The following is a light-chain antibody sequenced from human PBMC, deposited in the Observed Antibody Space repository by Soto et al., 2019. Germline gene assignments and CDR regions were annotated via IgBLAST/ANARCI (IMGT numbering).Light chain of an antibody. CDR3: QHYGSSPLFT. Sequence: EIVLTQSPGTLSLSPGERATLSCRASQSVRSSYLAWYQQKPGQAPRLLIYGASSRATGIPDRFSGSGSGTDFTLTIRSLEPEDFAVYYCQHYGSSPLFTFGPGTKVDIK. CDR2: GAS. CDR1: QSVRSSY. J-gene: IGKJ3*01. V-gene: IGKV3-20*01.